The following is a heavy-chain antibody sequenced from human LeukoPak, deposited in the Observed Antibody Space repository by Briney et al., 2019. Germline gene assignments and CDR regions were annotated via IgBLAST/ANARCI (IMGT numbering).Heavy chain of an antibody. V-gene: IGHV3-7*01. CDR2: IKQDGSEK. J-gene: IGHJ6*03. D-gene: IGHD5-18*01. CDR1: GFTFSTYW. Sequence: GGSLRLSCAASGFTFSTYWMTWVRQAPGKGLEWVANIKQDGSEKYFVDSVKGRFSISRDNAKNSLYLQMNSLRAEDTAVYYCARDVLDTAMAVDYYYYYMDVWGKGTTVTVSS. CDR3: ARDVLDTAMAVDYYYYYMDV.